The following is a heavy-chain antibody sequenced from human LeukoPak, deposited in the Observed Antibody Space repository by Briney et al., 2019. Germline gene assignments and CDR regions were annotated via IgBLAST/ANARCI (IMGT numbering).Heavy chain of an antibody. V-gene: IGHV4-59*08. J-gene: IGHJ4*02. CDR3: ARHLNNCGDDCYIFDY. D-gene: IGHD2-21*01. CDR1: GGSISSYY. Sequence: SETLSLTCTVSGGSISSYYWSWIRQPPGKGLEWIGYFYHSGITKYNPSLKSRVTISVDTSKNQFSLRVSSVTAADTAVYYCARHLNNCGDDCYIFDYWGQGTLVTVSS. CDR2: FYHSGIT.